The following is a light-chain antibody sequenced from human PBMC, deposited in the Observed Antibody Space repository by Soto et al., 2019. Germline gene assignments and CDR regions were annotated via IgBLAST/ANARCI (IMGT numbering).Light chain of an antibody. CDR3: NSYTSSSTLYV. V-gene: IGLV2-14*03. CDR2: DVS. Sequence: QSALTQPASVSGSPGQSITISCTGTSSDVGGYNYFSWYQHHPGKAPKLLIYDVSNRSSGVSDRFSGSKSGNTASLTSSGLHAEDEADYYCNSYTSSSTLYVFGTGNKLTVL. CDR1: SSDVGGYNY. J-gene: IGLJ1*01.